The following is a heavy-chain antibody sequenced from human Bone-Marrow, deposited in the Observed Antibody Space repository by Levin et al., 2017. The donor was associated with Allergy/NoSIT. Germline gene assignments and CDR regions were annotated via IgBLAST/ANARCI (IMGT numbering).Heavy chain of an antibody. V-gene: IGHV3-30*18. D-gene: IGHD6-13*01. CDR1: GFKFNTYG. J-gene: IGHJ4*02. CDR3: AKDLSPYSNSWDYFDF. CDR2: ISYVGSNK. Sequence: LSLTCAASGFKFNTYGMHWVRQAPGKGLEWVAVISYVGSNKYYADSVEGRFTISRDNSKNTLFLQMNSLRPEDTAVYFCAKDLSPYSNSWDYFDFWGQGTLVTVSS.